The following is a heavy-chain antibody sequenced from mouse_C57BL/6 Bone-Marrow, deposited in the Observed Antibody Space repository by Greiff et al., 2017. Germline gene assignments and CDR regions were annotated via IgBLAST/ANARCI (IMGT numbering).Heavy chain of an antibody. CDR1: GYTFTSYW. CDR2: IDPSDSYT. J-gene: IGHJ4*01. D-gene: IGHD4-1*01. V-gene: IGHV1-69*01. CDR3: ARANWDHYYAMDY. Sequence: QVQLQQSGAELVMPGASVKLSCKASGYTFTSYWMHWVKQRPGQGLEWIGEIDPSDSYTNYNQKFKGKSTLTVDKSSSTAYMQLSSLTSEDSAVYYCARANWDHYYAMDYWGQGTAVTV.